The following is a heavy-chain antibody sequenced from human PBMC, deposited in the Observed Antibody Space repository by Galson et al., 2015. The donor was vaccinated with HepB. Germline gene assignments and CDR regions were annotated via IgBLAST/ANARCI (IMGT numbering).Heavy chain of an antibody. V-gene: IGHV3-48*02. D-gene: IGHD2-2*01. CDR1: GFTFSSYS. J-gene: IGHJ4*02. CDR3: ARDGEPPHCSSTSCALDY. CDR2: ISSSSSTI. Sequence: SLRLSCAASGFTFSSYSMNWVRQAPGKGLEWVSYISSSSSTIYYADSVKGRFTISRDNAKNSLYLQMNSLRDEDTAVYYCARDGEPPHCSSTSCALDYWGQGTLVTVSS.